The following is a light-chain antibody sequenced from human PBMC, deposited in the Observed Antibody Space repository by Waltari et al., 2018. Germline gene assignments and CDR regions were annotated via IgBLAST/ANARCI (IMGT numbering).Light chain of an antibody. J-gene: IGLJ3*02. CDR1: SGHSSYA. CDR3: QTWGTGMV. CDR2: LNSDGSP. V-gene: IGLV4-69*01. Sequence: QLVLTQSPSASASLGASVKLTCTLSSGHSSYAIAWHQQQPGKGPRFLMKLNSDGSPSKGGGIPDRFSGSSSGAGRYLTISSLQAEDEADYYCQTWGTGMVFGGGTKLTVL.